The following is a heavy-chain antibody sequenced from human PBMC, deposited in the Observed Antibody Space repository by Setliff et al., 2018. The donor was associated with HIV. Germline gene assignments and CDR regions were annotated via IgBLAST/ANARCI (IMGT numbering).Heavy chain of an antibody. CDR1: GGTFSSYA. CDR3: AGGFQYDSGSRSFTTFDY. J-gene: IGHJ4*02. CDR2: INTNTGNP. V-gene: IGHV7-4-1*02. D-gene: IGHD1-26*01. Sequence: ASVKVSCKASGGTFSSYAISWVRQAPGQGLEWMGWINTNTGNPTYAQGFTGRVVFSFDTANLERSGLLSDGTAVYFCAGGFQYDSGSRSFTTFDYWGQGTLVTVSS.